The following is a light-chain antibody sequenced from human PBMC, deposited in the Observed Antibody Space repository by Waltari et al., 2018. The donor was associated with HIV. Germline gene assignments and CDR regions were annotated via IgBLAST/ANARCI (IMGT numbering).Light chain of an antibody. CDR1: SSDVGGYNY. CDR2: EVS. J-gene: IGLJ1*01. Sequence: QSALTQPASVSGSPGQSITISCTGTSSDVGGYNYVSWYQQHPGKAPKLIIYEVSNRPSGVSNRFSDSKSGNTASLTISGLQAEDEADYYCSSYTRSNTPDVFGTGTKVTVL. CDR3: SSYTRSNTPDV. V-gene: IGLV2-14*01.